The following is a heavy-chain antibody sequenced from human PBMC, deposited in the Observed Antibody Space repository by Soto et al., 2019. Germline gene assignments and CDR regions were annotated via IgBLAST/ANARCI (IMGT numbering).Heavy chain of an antibody. CDR3: ASHGYSYGYLFDY. D-gene: IGHD5-18*01. CDR2: IIPIFGAA. V-gene: IGHV1-69*13. J-gene: IGHJ4*02. Sequence: SVKVSCKASGGTFSSYAISWVRQAPGQGLEWMGGIIPIFGAANYAQKFQGRVTITADESTSTAYMELSSLRSEDTAVYYCASHGYSYGYLFDYWGQGTLVTVSS. CDR1: GGTFSSYA.